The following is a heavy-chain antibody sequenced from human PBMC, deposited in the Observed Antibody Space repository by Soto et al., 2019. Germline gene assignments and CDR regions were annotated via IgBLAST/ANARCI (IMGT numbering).Heavy chain of an antibody. Sequence: QLHLVQSGAVVKKPGASATVSCSASGYPVTAYYMHWVRQAPGRGLEWMGGINPATGAAKYTQTFPGRVNMTRDTSTRKVCHELGGLTSGDPAIFYWARGGGVGVAGSAAFDMWGQGTLVTVSS. V-gene: IGHV1-2*02. CDR1: GYPVTAYY. J-gene: IGHJ3*02. CDR2: INPATGAA. D-gene: IGHD3-3*01. CDR3: ARGGGVGVAGSAAFDM.